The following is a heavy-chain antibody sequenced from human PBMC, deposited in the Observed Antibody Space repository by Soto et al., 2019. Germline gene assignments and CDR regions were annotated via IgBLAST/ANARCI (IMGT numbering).Heavy chain of an antibody. CDR3: AKEGIAAAAARFVAGY. V-gene: IGHV3-30*18. D-gene: IGHD6-13*01. CDR2: ISYDGSNK. J-gene: IGHJ4*02. CDR1: GFTFSSYG. Sequence: PGGSLRLSCAASGFTFSSYGMHWVRQAPGKGLEWVAVISYDGSNKYYADSVKGRFTISRDNSKNTLYLQMNSLRAEDTAVYYCAKEGIAAAAARFVAGYWGQGTLVTVSS.